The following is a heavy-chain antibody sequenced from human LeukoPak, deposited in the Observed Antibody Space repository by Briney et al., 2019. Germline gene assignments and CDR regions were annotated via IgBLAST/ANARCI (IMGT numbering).Heavy chain of an antibody. CDR3: ASPYYYYYGMDV. CDR2: ISAYNGNT. CDR1: GYTFTSYG. V-gene: IGHV1-18*01. J-gene: IGHJ6*02. Sequence: ASVKVSCKASGYTFTSYGISWVRQAPGQGLEWMGWISAYNGNTNYAQKLQGRVTMTTDTSTSTAYMELRSLRSEDTAVYYCASPYYYYYGMDVWGQGTTVTVSS.